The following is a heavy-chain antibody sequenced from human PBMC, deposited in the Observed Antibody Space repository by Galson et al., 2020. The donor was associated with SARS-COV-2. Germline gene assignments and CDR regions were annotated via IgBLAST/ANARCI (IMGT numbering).Heavy chain of an antibody. CDR1: GFSFSTYG. D-gene: IGHD3-10*01. CDR3: ARALTPYSYGSGSYNPSYYYYGMDV. CDR2: IWYDGTHT. V-gene: IGHV3-33*01. Sequence: GGSLRLSCAASGFSFSTYGMHWVRQAPGKGLEWLALIWYDGTHTYYADSVRGRFTISRDNSRHTLYFQMNSLSAEDTAVYYCARALTPYSYGSGSYNPSYYYYGMDVWGQGTTVTVSS. J-gene: IGHJ6*02.